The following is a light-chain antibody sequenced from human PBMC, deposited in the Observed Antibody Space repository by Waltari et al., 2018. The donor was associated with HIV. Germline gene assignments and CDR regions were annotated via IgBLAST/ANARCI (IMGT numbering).Light chain of an antibody. CDR2: QDS. J-gene: IGLJ2*01. V-gene: IGLV3-1*01. CDR1: KLGNRY. CDR3: RAWDRSTYVV. Sequence: SFELTQPPSVSVSPGQTATITCSGDKLGNRYAYWYQQKPGQSPVLVIHQDSKRPSGIPERFSGSNSGNTAMLTISGTQATDEADYYCRAWDRSTYVVFGGGTKVTVL.